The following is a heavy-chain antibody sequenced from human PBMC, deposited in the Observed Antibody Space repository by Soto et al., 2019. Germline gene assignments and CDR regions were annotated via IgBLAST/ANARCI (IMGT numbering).Heavy chain of an antibody. V-gene: IGHV4-4*02. CDR2: IYHSGST. CDR1: GFSISSSSL. CDR3: ARLPYSSGWYAVDY. D-gene: IGHD6-19*01. Sequence: SVTLSLSCAFSGFSISSSSLWSWVRQPPGKGLEWIGEIYHSGSTNYNPSLKSRVTISVDKSKNQFSLKLSSVTAADTAVYYCARLPYSSGWYAVDYWGQGTLVTVSS. J-gene: IGHJ4*02.